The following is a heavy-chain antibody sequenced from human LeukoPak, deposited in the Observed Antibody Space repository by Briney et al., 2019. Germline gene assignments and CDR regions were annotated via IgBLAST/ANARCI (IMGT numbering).Heavy chain of an antibody. CDR3: AHRPRVMVFFDY. D-gene: IGHD3-22*01. J-gene: IGHJ4*02. CDR2: IYWNDDT. Sequence: SGPTLVNPTQTLTLTCTFSGFSVSTTGVGVGWIRQPPGKAPEWLALIYWNDDTRYSPSLKSRLTITKDTSKNPVVLTMTNMDPVDTATYYCAHRPRVMVFFDYWGQGTLVTVSS. V-gene: IGHV2-5*01. CDR1: GFSVSTTGVG.